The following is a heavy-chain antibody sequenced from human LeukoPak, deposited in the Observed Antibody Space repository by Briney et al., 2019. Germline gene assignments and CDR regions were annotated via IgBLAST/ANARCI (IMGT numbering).Heavy chain of an antibody. J-gene: IGHJ3*02. CDR3: AKSRSNFETDAFDI. Sequence: GGSLRLSCAASGFTFDDYTMHWVRQAPGKGLEWVSLISWDGGSTYYADSVKGRFTISRDNSRNILYLQMNSLRAEDTAVYSCAKSRSNFETDAFDIWGQGTLVTVSS. D-gene: IGHD4-11*01. V-gene: IGHV3-43*01. CDR1: GFTFDDYT. CDR2: ISWDGGST.